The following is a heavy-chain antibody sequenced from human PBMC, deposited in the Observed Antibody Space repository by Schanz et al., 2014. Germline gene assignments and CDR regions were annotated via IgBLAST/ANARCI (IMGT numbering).Heavy chain of an antibody. D-gene: IGHD3-10*01. CDR1: GLNFDYYG. Sequence: QLLESGGGLVQPGGSLRLSCATSGLNFDYYGMNWVRQAPGKGLEWVANIGYDGSEKYYVDSVKGRFTISRDNSKDTLYLQMSGLTPEDTAVYYCARGPIPIQGVPMDFWGQGTLVTVSS. J-gene: IGHJ4*02. V-gene: IGHV3-33*01. CDR3: ARGPIPIQGVPMDF. CDR2: IGYDGSEK.